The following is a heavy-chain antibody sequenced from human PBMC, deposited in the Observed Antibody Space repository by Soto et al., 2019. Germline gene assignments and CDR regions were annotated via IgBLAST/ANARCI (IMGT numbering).Heavy chain of an antibody. Sequence: SETLSLTCSVSDGPVNSGNYYWSWIRQPPGKGLEWIGHIYYIGTTDYNPSLKSRVTISVDTSKNQFSLKVTSVTAADTAVYFCAREEKQLSRYGGDFDYWGQGILVTVSS. D-gene: IGHD3-16*01. CDR3: AREEKQLSRYGGDFDY. CDR1: DGPVNSGNYY. CDR2: IYYIGTT. J-gene: IGHJ4*02. V-gene: IGHV4-61*01.